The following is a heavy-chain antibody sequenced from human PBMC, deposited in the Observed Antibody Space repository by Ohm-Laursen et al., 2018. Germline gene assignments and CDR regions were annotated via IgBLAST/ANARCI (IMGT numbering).Heavy chain of an antibody. V-gene: IGHV4-59*01. J-gene: IGHJ4*02. CDR3: ARAATKYSYFDY. Sequence: SETLSLTCTVSGGSISSYYWSWIRQPPGKGLEWIADVYYSGGTNYNPSLMSRVTISVDTSKNQFSLNLSSVTAADTAVYYCARAATKYSYFDYWGQGTLVTVSS. D-gene: IGHD5-18*01. CDR1: GGSISSYY. CDR2: VYYSGGT.